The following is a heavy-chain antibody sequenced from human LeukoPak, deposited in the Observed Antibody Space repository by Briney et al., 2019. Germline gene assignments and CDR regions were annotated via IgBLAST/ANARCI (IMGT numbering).Heavy chain of an antibody. D-gene: IGHD2-15*01. CDR2: ISTSSSYI. J-gene: IGHJ4*02. Sequence: PGGSLRLSCAASGFTFSRSSMNWVRQAPGKGLEWVSSISTSSSYIYYADSVKGRFTISRDNAKNSLFLQMNSLRAEDTAVYYCARDPSGGTDYFDYWGQGTLVTVSS. CDR3: ARDPSGGTDYFDY. V-gene: IGHV3-21*01. CDR1: GFTFSRSS.